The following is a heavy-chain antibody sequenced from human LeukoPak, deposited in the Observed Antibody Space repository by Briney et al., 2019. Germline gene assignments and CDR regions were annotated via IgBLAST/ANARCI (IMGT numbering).Heavy chain of an antibody. D-gene: IGHD3-9*01. V-gene: IGHV3-7*01. CDR3: ARDPAVLRYFDWLPLNYYYYYMDV. Sequence: GGSLRLSCVASGFTFSSYWMTWVRQAPGKGLEWVANIKTDGSLTYYVDSVKGRFTISRDNAKNTLYLQMNSLRAEDTAVYYCARDPAVLRYFDWLPLNYYYYYMDVWGKGTTVTISS. J-gene: IGHJ6*03. CDR1: GFTFSSYW. CDR2: IKTDGSLT.